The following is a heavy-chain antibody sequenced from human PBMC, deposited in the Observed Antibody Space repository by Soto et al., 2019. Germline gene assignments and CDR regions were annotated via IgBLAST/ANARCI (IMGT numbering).Heavy chain of an antibody. J-gene: IGHJ6*02. CDR2: ISYDGSNK. V-gene: IGHV3-30*18. CDR3: AKDRGWLVERYYYGMDV. CDR1: GFTFSSYG. D-gene: IGHD6-19*01. Sequence: QVQLVESGGGVVQPGRSLRLSCAASGFTFSSYGMHWVRQAPGKGLEWVAVISYDGSNKYYADSVKGRFTISRDNSKNTLYLQMNSLRAEDTALYYCAKDRGWLVERYYYGMDVWGQGTTVTVSS.